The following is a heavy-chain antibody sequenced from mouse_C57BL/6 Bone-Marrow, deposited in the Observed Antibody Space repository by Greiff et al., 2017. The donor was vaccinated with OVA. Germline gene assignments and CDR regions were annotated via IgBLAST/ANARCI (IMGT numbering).Heavy chain of an antibody. Sequence: QVQLKQSGPGLVAPSQSLSISCTVSGFSLTSYGVDWVRQTPGKGLEWLGVIWGGGSTNYNSALMSRQSISKDNSKSQIVLKMNRLQTDDTTMYYCAKHDTTVVAPFAYWGQGTLVTVSA. D-gene: IGHD1-1*01. CDR2: IWGGGST. CDR1: GFSLTSYG. J-gene: IGHJ3*01. V-gene: IGHV2-9*01. CDR3: AKHDTTVVAPFAY.